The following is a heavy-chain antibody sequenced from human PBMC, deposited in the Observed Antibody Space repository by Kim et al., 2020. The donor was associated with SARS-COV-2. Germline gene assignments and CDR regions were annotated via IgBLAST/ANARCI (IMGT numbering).Heavy chain of an antibody. CDR2: INPSGGST. V-gene: IGHV1-46*01. CDR3: AREAAHTAPDF. Sequence: ASVKVSCKASGYTFTSYYMHWVRQAPGQGLEWMGLINPSGGSTRLAQKFQGRVTMISDTSTSTVYMELSSLTSDDTAVYFCAREAAHTAPDFWGQGTLVT. D-gene: IGHD4-17*01. J-gene: IGHJ4*02. CDR1: GYTFTSYY.